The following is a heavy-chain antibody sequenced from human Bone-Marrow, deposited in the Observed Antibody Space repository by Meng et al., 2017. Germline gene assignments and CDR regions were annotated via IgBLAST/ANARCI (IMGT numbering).Heavy chain of an antibody. CDR3: ARAAGNSVGDY. D-gene: IGHD1-26*01. J-gene: IGHJ4*02. Sequence: QVLLVESGGGLVKPGGSLRLSCAASGLTFRDYYMSWIRQAPGKGLEWVSYISPSGSTMNYADSVKGRFTISRDNAKNSLYLQMNSLRVEDTAVYYCARAAGNSVGDYWGQGTLVTVSS. CDR2: ISPSGSTM. CDR1: GLTFRDYY. V-gene: IGHV3-11*01.